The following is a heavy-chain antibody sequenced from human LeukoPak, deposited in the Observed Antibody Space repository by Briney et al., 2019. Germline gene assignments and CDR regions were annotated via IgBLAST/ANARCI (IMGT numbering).Heavy chain of an antibody. V-gene: IGHV4-38-2*02. CDR2: IYHSAST. CDR3: ARENWNDNWFDP. Sequence: SETLSLTCTVSGYSISSGYYWGWIRQPPGKGLEWIGSIYHSASTYYNPSLKSRVTISVDTSKNQFSLKLSSVTAADTAVYYCARENWNDNWFDPWGQGTLVTVSS. J-gene: IGHJ5*02. CDR1: GYSISSGYY. D-gene: IGHD1-1*01.